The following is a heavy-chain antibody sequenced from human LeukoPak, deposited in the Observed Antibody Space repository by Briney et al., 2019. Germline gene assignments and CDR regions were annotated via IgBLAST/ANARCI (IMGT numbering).Heavy chain of an antibody. CDR1: GLSFSTYS. CDR2: IRYDGSNK. V-gene: IGHV3-30*02. D-gene: IGHD3-22*01. J-gene: IGHJ4*02. Sequence: GGSLRLSCAASGLSFSTYSMNWVRQAPGKGLEWVAFIRYDGSNKYYADSVKGRFTISRDNSKSTLYLQMNSLRAEDTAVYYCAKDFPRYYDSSGYYFWGQGTLVTVSS. CDR3: AKDFPRYYDSSGYYF.